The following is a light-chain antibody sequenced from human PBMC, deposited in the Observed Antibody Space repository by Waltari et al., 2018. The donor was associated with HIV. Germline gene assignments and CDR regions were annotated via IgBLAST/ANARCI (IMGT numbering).Light chain of an antibody. Sequence: DIQVTQSPSSLSASVGDSVTITCRARRSISTYLNWYQQKPGKAPKLLIYAASSLQSGVPSRFSGSGSGSDFTLTISSLQLEDFGIYFCQQSYSPPFTFGQGTKLEIK. CDR2: AAS. J-gene: IGKJ2*01. CDR1: RSISTY. V-gene: IGKV1-39*01. CDR3: QQSYSPPFT.